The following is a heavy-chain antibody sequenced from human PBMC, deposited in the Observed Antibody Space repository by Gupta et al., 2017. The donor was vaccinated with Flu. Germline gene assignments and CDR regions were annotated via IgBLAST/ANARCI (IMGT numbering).Heavy chain of an antibody. D-gene: IGHD3-22*01. CDR3: VRHFSDRDAFDV. Sequence: EVQLVESGGGLVKPGGSLGLSCAASGFIFGTYFISWVRQAPGKGLEWFSSISSSSSYIYYADSVKGRFTISRDNAKNSLSLQLNSLRVEDTAVYYCVRHFSDRDAFDVWGQGTMVTVFS. V-gene: IGHV3-21*01. CDR1: GFIFGTYF. J-gene: IGHJ3*01. CDR2: ISSSSSYI.